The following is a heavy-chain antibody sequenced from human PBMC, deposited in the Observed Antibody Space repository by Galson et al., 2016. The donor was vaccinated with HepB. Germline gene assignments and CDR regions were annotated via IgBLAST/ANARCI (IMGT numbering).Heavy chain of an antibody. CDR1: GYTLTELS. J-gene: IGHJ4*02. CDR3: APRAGYNYGLGDY. V-gene: IGHV1-24*01. Sequence: SVKVSCKVSGYTLTELSMHWVRQAPGKGLEWMGGFDPEDGETIYAQKFQGRVTMTEDTPTDTAYMELSSLRFEDTAVYYCAPRAGYNYGLGDYWGQGTLVTVSS. CDR2: FDPEDGET. D-gene: IGHD5-18*01.